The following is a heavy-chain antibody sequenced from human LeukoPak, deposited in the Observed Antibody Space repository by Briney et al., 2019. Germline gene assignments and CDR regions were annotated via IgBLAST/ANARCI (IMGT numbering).Heavy chain of an antibody. D-gene: IGHD3-22*01. Sequence: PSEALSLTCTVSNYSISTDYYWSWIRQPPGKGLEWIGYIYYSGSTDYNPSLKSRVTISVDTSRNQFSLKLSSVTAADTAVYYCARDLPDYYDSSGYYRRSNAFEIWGQGTMVTVSS. CDR1: NYSISTDYY. V-gene: IGHV4-61*01. J-gene: IGHJ3*02. CDR3: ARDLPDYYDSSGYYRRSNAFEI. CDR2: IYYSGST.